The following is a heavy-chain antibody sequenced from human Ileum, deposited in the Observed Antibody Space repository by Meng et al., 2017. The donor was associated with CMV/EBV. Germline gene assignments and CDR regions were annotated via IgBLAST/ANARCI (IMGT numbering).Heavy chain of an antibody. D-gene: IGHD2-21*01. Sequence: SGFTFSTYSMTWVRQAPGKGLEWVSSISSTSTYIYYADSVKGRFTISRDNAKNSVYLQMNSLRAEDTAVYYCARDFCSGDCYAFFDFWGQGSLVTVSS. V-gene: IGHV3-21*01. CDR2: ISSTSTYI. J-gene: IGHJ4*02. CDR1: GFTFSTYS. CDR3: ARDFCSGDCYAFFDF.